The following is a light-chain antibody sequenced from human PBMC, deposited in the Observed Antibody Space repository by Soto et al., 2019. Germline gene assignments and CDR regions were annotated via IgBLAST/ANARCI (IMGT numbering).Light chain of an antibody. V-gene: IGKV1-12*01. J-gene: IGKJ1*01. CDR1: QGISGW. Sequence: DLQMTQSPSSVSASVGDRVTITCRASQGISGWLAWYQQKPGKAPNLLIYAASNLQSGVPSRFSGSGSGTDFTLTISSLQPEDFATYYCQQANSFPWTFGQGTKVEIK. CDR3: QQANSFPWT. CDR2: AAS.